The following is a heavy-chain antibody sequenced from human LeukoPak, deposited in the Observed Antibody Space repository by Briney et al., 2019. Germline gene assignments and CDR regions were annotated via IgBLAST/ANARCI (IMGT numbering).Heavy chain of an antibody. Sequence: SGPTLAKPTPTLTLTCTFSGLSLSPSGVGVGWIRPPPGEALEWLAPIYWDDDKRYSPSLKSRLTITKDTCKNQVVLTMTNMDPVDTATYYCAHTRTRYFDWLHNWFDPWGQGTLVTVSS. J-gene: IGHJ5*02. V-gene: IGHV2-5*02. CDR3: AHTRTRYFDWLHNWFDP. D-gene: IGHD3-9*01. CDR2: IYWDDDK. CDR1: GLSLSPSGVG.